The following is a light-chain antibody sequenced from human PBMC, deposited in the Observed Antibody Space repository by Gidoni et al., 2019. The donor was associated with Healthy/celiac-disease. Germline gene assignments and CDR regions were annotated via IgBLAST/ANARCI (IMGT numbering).Light chain of an antibody. V-gene: IGKV1-39*01. Sequence: DIQTPSFPSSPSASVGDRVTITCQASQSISSYLNWYQQKPGKDPKLLIYAASSLQSGVPSRFSGSGAGTDFTLTISSLQPEDFATYYWQQSYSTPRTFGRGTKVEIK. CDR3: QQSYSTPRT. CDR1: QSISSY. J-gene: IGKJ1*01. CDR2: AAS.